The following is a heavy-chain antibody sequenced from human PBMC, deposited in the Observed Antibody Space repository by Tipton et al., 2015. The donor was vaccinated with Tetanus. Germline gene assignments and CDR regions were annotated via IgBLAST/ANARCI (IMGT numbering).Heavy chain of an antibody. CDR1: GFTFSDYY. CDR2: ISVSGHDT. J-gene: IGHJ4*02. CDR3: ASGRTLDY. Sequence: SLRLSCAASGFTFSDYYMSWFRQPPGKGLECISYISVSGHDTNYADSVKGRFTISRDNAKNSLYLQINSLRAEDAALYYCASGRTLDYWGQGTLVTVSS. V-gene: IGHV3-11*06.